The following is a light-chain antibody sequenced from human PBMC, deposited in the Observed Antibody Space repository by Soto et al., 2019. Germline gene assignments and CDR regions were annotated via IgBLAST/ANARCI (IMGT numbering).Light chain of an antibody. Sequence: DIQMTQSPSSLSASVGDRVTIACRASQSISSYLNWYQQKPGKAPKLLIYAASSLQSGVPSRFSGSGSGIDFTLTISSLQPEDFATYYCQQSYSSPLNFGPGTKVDIK. CDR2: AAS. CDR1: QSISSY. CDR3: QQSYSSPLN. V-gene: IGKV1-39*01. J-gene: IGKJ3*01.